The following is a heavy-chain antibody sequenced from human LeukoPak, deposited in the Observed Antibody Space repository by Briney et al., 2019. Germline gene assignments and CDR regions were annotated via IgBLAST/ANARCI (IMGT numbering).Heavy chain of an antibody. CDR1: GGSISSYY. V-gene: IGHV4-59*08. CDR3: ARGSYSSGWQTFYYYYGMDV. CDR2: IYYSGST. Sequence: SETLSLTCTVSGGSISSYYWIWIRQPPGRGLEWIGYIYYSGSTNYNPSLKSRVTISVDTSKNQFSLKLSSVPAADTAVYYCARGSYSSGWQTFYYYYGMDVWGQGTMVTVSS. J-gene: IGHJ6*02. D-gene: IGHD6-19*01.